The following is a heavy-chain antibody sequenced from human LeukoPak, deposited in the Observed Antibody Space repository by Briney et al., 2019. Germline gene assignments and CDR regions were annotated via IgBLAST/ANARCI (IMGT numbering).Heavy chain of an antibody. Sequence: GESLKIFCQGAAYSFTSYWIGWVRQKPREGLEWMGIIYPGGSDTRYSPSFQGQVIISADKSISTAYLQWSSLKASDTAMYYCARQTSSIAARDYWGQGTLVTVSA. CDR2: IYPGGSDT. D-gene: IGHD6-6*01. CDR1: AYSFTSYW. CDR3: ARQTSSIAARDY. V-gene: IGHV5-51*01. J-gene: IGHJ4*02.